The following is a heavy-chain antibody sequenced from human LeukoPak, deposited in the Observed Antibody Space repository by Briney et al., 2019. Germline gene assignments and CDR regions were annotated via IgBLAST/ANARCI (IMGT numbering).Heavy chain of an antibody. V-gene: IGHV3-74*01. D-gene: IGHD2-15*01. CDR1: GFTFSSYW. CDR2: INSDGSST. CDR3: ARVGYCSGGTCSVDY. J-gene: IGHJ4*02. Sequence: PGGSLRLSCAASGFTFSSYWMHWVRQAPGKGLVWVSRINSDGSSTSYADSVKARFTISRDNAKNSLYLQLNSLRAEDTAVYYCARVGYCSGGTCSVDYWGQGTLVTVSS.